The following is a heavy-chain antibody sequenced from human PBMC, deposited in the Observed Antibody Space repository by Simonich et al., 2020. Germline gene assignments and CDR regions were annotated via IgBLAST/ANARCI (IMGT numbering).Heavy chain of an antibody. Sequence: EVQLVESGGGLVQPGGSLRLSCAASGFTCSSYDMHWVRQAKVKVLDWVAAIGTAGNTYYPGSVKGRFTISRENAKNSLYLQMNSLRAGDTAVYYCARGGYSGSYNWFDPWGQGTLVTVSS. D-gene: IGHD1-26*01. J-gene: IGHJ5*02. V-gene: IGHV3-13*01. CDR3: ARGGYSGSYNWFDP. CDR2: IGTAGNT. CDR1: GFTCSSYD.